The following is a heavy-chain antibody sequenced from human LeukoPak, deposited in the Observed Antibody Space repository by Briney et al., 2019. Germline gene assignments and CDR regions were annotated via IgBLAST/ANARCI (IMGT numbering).Heavy chain of an antibody. CDR2: ISNSGNTI. J-gene: IGHJ3*02. CDR1: GFTFSSYS. Sequence: GGSLRLSCAASGFTFSSYSMNWVRQAPGKGLEWVSYISNSGNTIYYADSVKGRFTISRDNSKNTLYLQMNSLRTEDTAVYYCTRDRAGYSSSSDAFDIWGQGTRVTVSS. V-gene: IGHV3-48*01. CDR3: TRDRAGYSSSSDAFDI. D-gene: IGHD2-2*03.